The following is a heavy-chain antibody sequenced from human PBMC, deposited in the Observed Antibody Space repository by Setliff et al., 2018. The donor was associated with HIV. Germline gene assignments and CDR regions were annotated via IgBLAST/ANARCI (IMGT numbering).Heavy chain of an antibody. V-gene: IGHV4-4*09. D-gene: IGHD6-13*01. J-gene: IGHJ4*02. CDR1: GGSISGYH. CDR3: ARSPSYRSSWEYYFDY. Sequence: SETLSLTCTVSGGSISGYHWNWLRQTPGKGLEWIGYIYTSRGTNYNHSLRTRVIISVDTSNQFSLKLSSVTAADAAVYYCARSPSYRSSWEYYFDYGGQGRLVTVYS. CDR2: IYTSRGT.